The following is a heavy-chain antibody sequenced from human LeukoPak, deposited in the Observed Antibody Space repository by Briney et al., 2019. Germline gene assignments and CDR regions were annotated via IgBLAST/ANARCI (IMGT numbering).Heavy chain of an antibody. D-gene: IGHD3-3*01. CDR1: GFTFSDYY. V-gene: IGHV3-11*01. J-gene: IGHJ4*02. CDR2: ISNSGSTI. CDR3: ARDRAYYDSDY. Sequence: GGSLRLSCAASGFTFSDYYMSWIRQAPGKGLEWVSYISNSGSTIYYADSVKGRFTISRDNAKNLLYLQMNSLRAEDTAVYYCARDRAYYDSDYWGQGTLVTVSS.